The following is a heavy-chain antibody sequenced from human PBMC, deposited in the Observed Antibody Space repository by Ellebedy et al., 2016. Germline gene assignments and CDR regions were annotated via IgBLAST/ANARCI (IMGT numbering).Heavy chain of an antibody. V-gene: IGHV3-23*01. CDR1: GFTFSSYA. Sequence: GGSLRLXCAASGFTFSSYAMSWVRQAPGKGLEWVSAISGSGGSTYYADSVKGRFTISRDNSKNTLYLQMNSLRAEDTAVYYCAKDRPGDLIYYYYGMDVWGQGTTVTVSS. CDR3: AKDRPGDLIYYYYGMDV. CDR2: ISGSGGST. J-gene: IGHJ6*02. D-gene: IGHD4-17*01.